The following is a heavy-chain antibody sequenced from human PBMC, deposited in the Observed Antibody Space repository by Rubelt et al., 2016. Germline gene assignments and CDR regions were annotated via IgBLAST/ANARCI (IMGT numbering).Heavy chain of an antibody. D-gene: IGHD2-2*01. J-gene: IGHJ5*02. Sequence: QVQLVQSGAEVKKPGASVKVSCKASGYTFTTYGISWVRQAPGQGLEWMGWIRTYNGNTNYAQKLQGRVTRTTDTSTSTADMELRSLRSDDTAMYFCARGYCSSANCLFNWFDPWGQGTLVTVSS. CDR3: ARGYCSSANCLFNWFDP. CDR1: GYTFTTYG. V-gene: IGHV1-18*01. CDR2: IRTYNGNT.